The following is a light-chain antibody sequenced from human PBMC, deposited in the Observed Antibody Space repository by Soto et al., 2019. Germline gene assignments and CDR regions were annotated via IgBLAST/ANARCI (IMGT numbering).Light chain of an antibody. V-gene: IGLV2-14*01. CDR2: DVS. CDR3: NSYTTSNTRQIV. Sequence: QSALTQPASVPGSPGQSITISCTGTSSDVVGYNYVSWYQQHPGKAPKFMIYDVSNRPSGVSTRFSGSKSGNTASLTISGLQVEDEADYYCNSYTTSNTRQIVFGTGTKVTVL. J-gene: IGLJ1*01. CDR1: SSDVVGYNY.